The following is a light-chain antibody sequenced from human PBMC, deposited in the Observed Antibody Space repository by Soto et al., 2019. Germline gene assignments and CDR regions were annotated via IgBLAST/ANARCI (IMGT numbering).Light chain of an antibody. CDR2: GAS. V-gene: IGKV3-20*01. CDR1: QSVNSNY. J-gene: IGKJ2*01. Sequence: EIVLTQSPSTLSLSPGERATLSCRASQSVNSNYLAWYQQKPGQAPRLLIYGASSRDIGIPDRFSGSGSGTDFTLTISRLEPADFAVYYCQQYGSSQYTFGQGTKLEIK. CDR3: QQYGSSQYT.